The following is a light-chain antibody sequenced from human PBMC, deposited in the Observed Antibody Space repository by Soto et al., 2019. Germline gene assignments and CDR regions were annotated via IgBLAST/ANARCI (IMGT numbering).Light chain of an antibody. CDR2: GTS. Sequence: EVVLTQSPGTLSLSRGERASLSCRASERIYSAYLGWYQQKPGQDNRIIIYGTSSRATGIQDRFSGSGSGTDFALTISRMEPEEFAVYYCQKYGNSHITGGKRTRLEIK. V-gene: IGKV3-20*01. J-gene: IGKJ5*01. CDR1: ERIYSAY. CDR3: QKYGNSHIT.